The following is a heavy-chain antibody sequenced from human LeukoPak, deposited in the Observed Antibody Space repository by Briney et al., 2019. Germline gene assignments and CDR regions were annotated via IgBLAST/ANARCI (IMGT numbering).Heavy chain of an antibody. CDR2: ISGSGGST. CDR1: GFTFNSYA. V-gene: IGHV3-23*01. D-gene: IGHD2-2*01. CDR3: AKDRQYCSSTSCLPYNWFDP. Sequence: PVGSLRLSCAASGFTFNSYAMSWVRQAPGKGLEWVSVISGSGGSTFYADSVKGRFTISRDNSKNTLYLQMNSLRAEDTAVYYCAKDRQYCSSTSCLPYNWFDPWGQGTLVTVSS. J-gene: IGHJ5*02.